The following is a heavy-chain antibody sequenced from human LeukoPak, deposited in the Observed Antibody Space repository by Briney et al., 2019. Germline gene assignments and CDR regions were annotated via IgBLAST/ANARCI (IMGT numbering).Heavy chain of an antibody. Sequence: ASVKVSCKASGYTFTSYVMHWVRQAPGQRLEWMGWINAGNGNTKYSQKFQGRVTITRDTSASTAYMELSSLRSEDTAVYYCATQRPSDDSSGYYPPYDAFDIWGQGTMVTVSS. CDR2: INAGNGNT. V-gene: IGHV1-3*01. CDR1: GYTFTSYV. J-gene: IGHJ3*02. D-gene: IGHD3-22*01. CDR3: ATQRPSDDSSGYYPPYDAFDI.